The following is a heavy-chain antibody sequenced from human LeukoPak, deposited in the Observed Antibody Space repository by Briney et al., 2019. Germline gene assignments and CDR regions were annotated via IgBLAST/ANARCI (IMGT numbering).Heavy chain of an antibody. Sequence: PGGSLRLSCAASGFTFSSYAMHWVRQAPGKGLEWVAVISYDGSNKYYADSVKGRFTISRDNAKNSLYLQMNSLRAEDTAVYYCARDGDSGVYPGGGGGYYFDYWGQGTLVTVSS. D-gene: IGHD3-22*01. CDR2: ISYDGSNK. CDR3: ARDGDSGVYPGGGGGYYFDY. J-gene: IGHJ4*02. CDR1: GFTFSSYA. V-gene: IGHV3-30-3*01.